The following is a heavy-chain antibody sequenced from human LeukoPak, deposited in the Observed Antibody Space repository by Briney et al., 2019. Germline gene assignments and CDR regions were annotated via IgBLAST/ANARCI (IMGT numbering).Heavy chain of an antibody. V-gene: IGHV4-61*01. Sequence: SETLSLTCTVSGGSVSSGSYYWSWIRQPPGKGLEWIGYIYYSGSTNHNPSLKSRVTISVDTSKNQFSLKLSSVTAADTAVYYCASSVAGTDWFDPWGQGTLVTVSS. CDR3: ASSVAGTDWFDP. D-gene: IGHD6-19*01. J-gene: IGHJ5*02. CDR2: IYYSGST. CDR1: GGSVSSGSYY.